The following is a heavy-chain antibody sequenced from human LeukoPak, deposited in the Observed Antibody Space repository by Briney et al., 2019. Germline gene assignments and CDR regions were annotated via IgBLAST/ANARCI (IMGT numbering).Heavy chain of an antibody. CDR1: GFTFSSYA. CDR3: AKDISDILTGYYTEGWFDP. Sequence: GGSLRLSCAASGFTFSSYAMSWVRQAPGKGLEWVSAISGSGGSTYYADSVKGRFTISRDNSKNTPYLQMNSLRAEDTALYYCAKDISDILTGYYTEGWFDPWGQGTLVTVSS. D-gene: IGHD3-9*01. CDR2: ISGSGGST. J-gene: IGHJ5*02. V-gene: IGHV3-23*01.